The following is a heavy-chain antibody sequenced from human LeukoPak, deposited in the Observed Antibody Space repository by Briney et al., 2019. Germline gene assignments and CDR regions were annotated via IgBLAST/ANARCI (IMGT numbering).Heavy chain of an antibody. D-gene: IGHD6-13*01. Sequence: PGGSLRLSCVASGFTFSSYWMSWVRQAPGKGLEWVANIKQDGSDKYYVDSVMGRFTTSRDNAKNSLYLQMNSLRAEDTAVYYCASGQKLGFWGQGTLVTVSS. V-gene: IGHV3-7*01. J-gene: IGHJ4*02. CDR1: GFTFSSYW. CDR3: ASGQKLGF. CDR2: IKQDGSDK.